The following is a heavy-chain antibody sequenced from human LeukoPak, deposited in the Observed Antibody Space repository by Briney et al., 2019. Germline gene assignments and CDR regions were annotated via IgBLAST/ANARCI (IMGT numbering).Heavy chain of an antibody. V-gene: IGHV3-66*01. Sequence: GGSLRLSCAVSGFTVNNNFMSWVRQAPGKGLEWVSVIYSGGSTYYADSVKGRFTISRDNSKNTLYLQMSSLRAEDTAVYYCVKGGIVVLISAFDIWGQGTMVTVSS. D-gene: IGHD3-22*01. CDR1: GFTVNNNF. CDR2: IYSGGST. J-gene: IGHJ3*02. CDR3: VKGGIVVLISAFDI.